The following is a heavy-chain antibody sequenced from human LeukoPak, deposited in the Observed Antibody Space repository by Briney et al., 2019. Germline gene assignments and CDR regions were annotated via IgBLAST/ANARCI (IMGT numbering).Heavy chain of an antibody. J-gene: IGHJ5*02. Sequence: EGSLRLSCATSGFTFTSQALSWVRQAPGRGLEWVSSFTGAAGNIHYADSVEGRFTLSRDISKETVYLQMNSLRVDDTAMYFCAAGGGNTFNPWGQGILVTVSS. CDR3: AAGGGNTFNP. D-gene: IGHD4-23*01. CDR2: FTGAAGNI. CDR1: GFTFTSQA. V-gene: IGHV3-23*01.